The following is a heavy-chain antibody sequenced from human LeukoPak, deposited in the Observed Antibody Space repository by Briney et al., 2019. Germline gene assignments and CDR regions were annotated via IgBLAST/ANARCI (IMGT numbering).Heavy chain of an antibody. CDR1: GGSISSYY. V-gene: IGHV4-4*07. CDR2: IYTSGST. D-gene: IGHD6-19*01. J-gene: IGHJ4*02. CDR3: ARDSGDSSGFKRYFDY. Sequence: PSETLSLTCTVSGGSISSYYWSWIRQPAGKGLEWIGRIYTSGSTNYNPSLKSRVTMSVDTSKNQFSLKLSSVTAADTAVYYCARDSGDSSGFKRYFDYWGQGTLVTVSS.